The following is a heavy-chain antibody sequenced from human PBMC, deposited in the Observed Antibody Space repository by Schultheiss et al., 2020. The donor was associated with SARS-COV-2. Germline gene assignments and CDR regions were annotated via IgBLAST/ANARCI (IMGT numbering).Heavy chain of an antibody. J-gene: IGHJ4*02. Sequence: ASVKVSCKASGYTFTSYDINWVRQATGQGLEWMGWMNPNSGNTGYAQKFQGRVTMTRNTSISTAYMELSSLRSEDTAVYYCARGRVYYGSGSYYVPPDYWGQGTLVTVSS. D-gene: IGHD3-10*01. CDR2: MNPNSGNT. CDR1: GYTFTSYD. V-gene: IGHV1-8*01. CDR3: ARGRVYYGSGSYYVPPDY.